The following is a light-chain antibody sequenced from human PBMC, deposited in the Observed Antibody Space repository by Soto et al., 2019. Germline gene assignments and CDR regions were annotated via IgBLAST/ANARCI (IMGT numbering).Light chain of an antibody. CDR1: SSDVGVYNY. J-gene: IGLJ1*01. Sequence: QSALTQPASVSGSPGQSITISCTGNSSDVGVYNYVSWYQQHPGKAPKLMIYDVSDRPSGVSNRFSGSKSGNTASLTISGLQAEDEADYYCSSYTISSTYVFGTGTKLTVL. CDR2: DVS. V-gene: IGLV2-14*01. CDR3: SSYTISSTYV.